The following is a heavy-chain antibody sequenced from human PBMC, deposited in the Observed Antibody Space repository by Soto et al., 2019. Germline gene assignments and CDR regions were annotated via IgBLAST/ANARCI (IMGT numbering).Heavy chain of an antibody. D-gene: IGHD6-13*01. CDR1: GDSIGSYY. J-gene: IGHJ4*02. Sequence: SETLSLTCTVSGDSIGSYYWSWIRQPAGKGMEWIGRIHTTENTNYNPSLRSRVTMSVDTSNNQFSLILTSLTAADTAVYYCARALTSAAGLYFDCWGQGILVTVPP. CDR3: ARALTSAAGLYFDC. V-gene: IGHV4-4*07. CDR2: IHTTENT.